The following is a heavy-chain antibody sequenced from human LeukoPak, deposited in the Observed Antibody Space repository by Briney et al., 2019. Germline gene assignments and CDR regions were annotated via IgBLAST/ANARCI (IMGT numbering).Heavy chain of an antibody. CDR3: AREEGGIYLAIDY. CDR1: GGTFSSYA. CDR2: IIPIFGTA. J-gene: IGHJ4*02. D-gene: IGHD3-16*01. Sequence: ASVKVSCKASGGTFSSYAISWVRQAPGQGLEWMGRIIPIFGTANYAQKFQGRVTITTDESTSTAYMELSSLRSEDTDVYYCAREEGGIYLAIDYWGQGTLVTVSS. V-gene: IGHV1-69*05.